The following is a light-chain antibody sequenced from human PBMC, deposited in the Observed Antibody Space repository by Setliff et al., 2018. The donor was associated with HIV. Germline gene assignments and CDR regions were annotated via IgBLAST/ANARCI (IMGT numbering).Light chain of an antibody. Sequence: SVLAQPASVSGSPGQSITISCTGTSSDVGRYNLVSWYQQHPGKAPKLMIYQATKRPSGVSNRFSGSKSGNTASLTISGLQAEDEADYYCCSSTGSNTYVFGTGTKGTVL. J-gene: IGLJ1*01. CDR3: CSSTGSNTYV. CDR2: QAT. V-gene: IGLV2-23*01. CDR1: SSDVGRYNL.